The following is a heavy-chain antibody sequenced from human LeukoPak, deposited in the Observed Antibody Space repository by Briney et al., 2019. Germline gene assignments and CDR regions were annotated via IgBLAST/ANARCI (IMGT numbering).Heavy chain of an antibody. CDR3: ARHYYVWGSYRYENNYFDY. J-gene: IGHJ4*02. Sequence: SETLSLTCTVSGGSISSYYWSWIRQPPGKGLEWIGYFYYSGSTNYNPSLKSRVTISVDTSKNQFSLKLSSVTAADTAVYYCARHYYVWGSYRYENNYFDYWGQGTLVTVSS. V-gene: IGHV4-59*08. CDR1: GGSISSYY. CDR2: FYYSGST. D-gene: IGHD3-16*02.